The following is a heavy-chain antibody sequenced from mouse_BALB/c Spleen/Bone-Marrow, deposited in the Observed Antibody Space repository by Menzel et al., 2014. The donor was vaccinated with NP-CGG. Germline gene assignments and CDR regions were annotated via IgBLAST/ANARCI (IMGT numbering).Heavy chain of an antibody. J-gene: IGHJ3*01. CDR1: GFSLTDYG. D-gene: IGHD2-1*01. CDR3: AKHGGNYEFAY. V-gene: IGHV2-6-5*01. CDR2: IWGGGGT. Sequence: VKLVESGPGLVAPSQSLSITCTVSGFSLTDYGVSWIRQPPGKGLEWLGVIWGGGGTYYNSGLKSRLGISKDTSKSQVFLKMNSQQTDDTAIYYCAKHGGNYEFAYWGQGTLVTVSA.